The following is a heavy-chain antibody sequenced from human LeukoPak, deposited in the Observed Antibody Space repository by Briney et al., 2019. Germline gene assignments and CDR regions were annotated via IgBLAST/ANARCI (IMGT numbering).Heavy chain of an antibody. Sequence: SETLSLTCTVSGGSISSGGYYWSWIRQHPGKGLGWIGYIYYSGSTYYNPSLKSRVTISVDTSKNQFSLKLSSVTAADTAVYYCASQTYYYDSSGEYYFDYWGQGTLVTVSS. CDR1: GGSISSGGYY. CDR3: ASQTYYYDSSGEYYFDY. V-gene: IGHV4-31*03. J-gene: IGHJ4*02. CDR2: IYYSGST. D-gene: IGHD3-22*01.